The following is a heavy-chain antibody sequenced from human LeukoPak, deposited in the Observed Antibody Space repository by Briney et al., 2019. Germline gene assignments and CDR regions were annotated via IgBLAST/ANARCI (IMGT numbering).Heavy chain of an antibody. CDR1: GFSFSSFA. J-gene: IGHJ4*02. CDR3: ARQYTIGIVGTSLDS. D-gene: IGHD5-12*01. V-gene: IGHV3-30*04. Sequence: GGSLRLSCAASGFSFSSFAMHWVRQAPGKGLEWVAVVSYDGNSKYYADSVKGRSTISRDNSHSTLYVQMNSLRVEDTAVYYCARQYTIGIVGTSLDSWGQGTLVTVSS. CDR2: VSYDGNSK.